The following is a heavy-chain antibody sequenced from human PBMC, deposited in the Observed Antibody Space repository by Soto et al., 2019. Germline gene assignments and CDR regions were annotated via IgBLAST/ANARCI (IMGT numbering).Heavy chain of an antibody. Sequence: QVQLVESGGGVVQPGRSLRLSCAASGFTFSSYGMHWVRQASGKGLEWVAVISYDGSNKYYADSVKGRFTISRDNSKNTLYLQMNSLRAEDTAVYYCARAPSSSWIDYWGQGTLVTVSS. J-gene: IGHJ4*02. CDR2: ISYDGSNK. CDR1: GFTFSSYG. D-gene: IGHD6-13*01. V-gene: IGHV3-30*03. CDR3: ARAPSSSWIDY.